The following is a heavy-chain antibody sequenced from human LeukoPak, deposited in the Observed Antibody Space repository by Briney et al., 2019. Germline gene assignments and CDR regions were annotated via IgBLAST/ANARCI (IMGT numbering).Heavy chain of an antibody. CDR1: GGTFSSYA. D-gene: IGHD5-12*01. Sequence: SVKVSCKASGGTFSSYAIIWVRQAPGQGLEWXXXXIPIFATANYAQKLQGRVTITADKSTSTAYMELSSLRSEDTAVYYCASRGYSGYDAYYYGMDVWGKGTTVTVSS. CDR2: XIPIFATA. J-gene: IGHJ6*04. CDR3: ASRGYSGYDAYYYGMDV. V-gene: IGHV1-69*06.